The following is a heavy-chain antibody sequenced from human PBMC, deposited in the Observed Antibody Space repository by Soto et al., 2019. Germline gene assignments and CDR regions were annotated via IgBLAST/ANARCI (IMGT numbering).Heavy chain of an antibody. J-gene: IGHJ4*02. Sequence: EHVLESGGGLVQPGGSLRLSCEASGFMFNHYAMAWVRQTPGKGLEWVSVISGSTGTTSYADSVKGRFTISRDNSKNTVYLQMNSLRVEDSALYSCAKVIVLGASTLEYWGPGTRVTVSS. D-gene: IGHD6-6*01. CDR1: GFMFNHYA. CDR3: AKVIVLGASTLEY. V-gene: IGHV3-23*01. CDR2: ISGSTGTT.